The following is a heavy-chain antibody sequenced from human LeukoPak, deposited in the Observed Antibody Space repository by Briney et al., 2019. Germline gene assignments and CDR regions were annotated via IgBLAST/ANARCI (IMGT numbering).Heavy chain of an antibody. Sequence: SETLSLTCTVSGGSISSTGYYWTWVRRPAGKGLEWIGRIYTSGSTNYNPSLKSRVTISLDTSKNQFSLKLTSVTAADTAVYYCTRGRGIWGQGTLVTVSS. V-gene: IGHV4-61*02. J-gene: IGHJ4*02. D-gene: IGHD3-10*01. CDR1: GGSISSTGYY. CDR2: IYTSGST. CDR3: TRGRGI.